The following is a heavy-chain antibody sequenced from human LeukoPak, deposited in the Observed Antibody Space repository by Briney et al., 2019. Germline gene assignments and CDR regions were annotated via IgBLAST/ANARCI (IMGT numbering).Heavy chain of an antibody. J-gene: IGHJ4*02. CDR2: INHSGST. Sequence: KPSETLSLTCAVYGGSFSGYYWSWIRQPPGKGLEWIGEINHSGSTNYNPSLKSRVTISVDTSKNQFSLKLSSVTAADPAVYYCARENPPYGSADYWGQGTLVTVSS. CDR1: GGSFSGYY. V-gene: IGHV4-34*01. D-gene: IGHD3-10*01. CDR3: ARENPPYGSADY.